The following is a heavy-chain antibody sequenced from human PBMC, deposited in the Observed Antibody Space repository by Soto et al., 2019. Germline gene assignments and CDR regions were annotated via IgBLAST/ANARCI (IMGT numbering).Heavy chain of an antibody. D-gene: IGHD6-13*01. CDR1: EFTFSSYA. Sequence: EVQLLESGGGLVQPGGSLRLSCAASEFTFSSYAMSWVRQAPNKGLEWVSTISGSGGRTYYADSAKGRVTISRDNSRNTLHLQMNSLRVEDTAVYYCAKTLLSTSWYGLHDYVSQGTLVTVSS. V-gene: IGHV3-23*01. J-gene: IGHJ4*02. CDR2: ISGSGGRT. CDR3: AKTLLSTSWYGLHDY.